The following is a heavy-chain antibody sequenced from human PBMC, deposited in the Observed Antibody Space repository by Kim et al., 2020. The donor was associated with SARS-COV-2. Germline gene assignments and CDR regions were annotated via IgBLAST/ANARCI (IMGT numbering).Heavy chain of an antibody. D-gene: IGHD1-7*01. Sequence: GGSLRLSCAASGFTFSSYAMSWVRQAPGKGLEWVSAISGSGGNTYYADSVKGRFTISRDNSKNTLYLQMNSLRAEDTAVYYCAKGGLNWNSFSGWFDPWGQGTLVTVSS. V-gene: IGHV3-23*01. CDR1: GFTFSSYA. CDR3: AKGGLNWNSFSGWFDP. J-gene: IGHJ5*02. CDR2: ISGSGGNT.